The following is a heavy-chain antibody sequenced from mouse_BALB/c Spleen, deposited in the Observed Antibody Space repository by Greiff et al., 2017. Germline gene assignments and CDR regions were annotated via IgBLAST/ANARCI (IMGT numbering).Heavy chain of an antibody. V-gene: IGHV7-3*02. J-gene: IGHJ3*01. CDR2: IRNKANGYTT. D-gene: IGHD2-4*01. CDR3: ARAYYDYPWFAY. Sequence: EVKLMESGGGLVQPGGSLRLSCATSGFTFTDYYMSWVRQPPGKALEWLGFIRNKANGYTTEYSASVKGRFTISRDNSQSILYLQMNTLRAEDSATYYCARAYYDYPWFAYWGQGTLVTVSA. CDR1: GFTFTDYY.